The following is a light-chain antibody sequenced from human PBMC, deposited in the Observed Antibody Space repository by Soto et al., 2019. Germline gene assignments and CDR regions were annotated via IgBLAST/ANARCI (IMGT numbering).Light chain of an antibody. CDR1: QSVSSSY. V-gene: IGKV3-20*01. Sequence: IVLTQSPGTLSLSPGERATLSCRASQSVSSSYLAWYQQKPGQAPRVLIYGASSRATGIPDRFSGSGSGTDFTLTISELEPEDFAVYYGQQYGSSPGTFGQGTEVDIK. J-gene: IGKJ1*01. CDR2: GAS. CDR3: QQYGSSPGT.